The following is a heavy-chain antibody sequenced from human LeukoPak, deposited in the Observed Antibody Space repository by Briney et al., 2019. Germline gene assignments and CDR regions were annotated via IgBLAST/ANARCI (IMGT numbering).Heavy chain of an antibody. CDR2: ISSSSYI. CDR3: AKVGGYCSGGSCYSVLPDY. CDR1: GFTFSSYS. V-gene: IGHV3-21*01. D-gene: IGHD2-15*01. J-gene: IGHJ4*02. Sequence: GGSLRLSCAASGFTFSSYSMNWVRQAPGKGLEWVSSISSSSYIYYADSVKGRFTISRDNAKNSLYLQMNSLRAEDTAVYYCAKVGGYCSGGSCYSVLPDYWGQGTLVTVS.